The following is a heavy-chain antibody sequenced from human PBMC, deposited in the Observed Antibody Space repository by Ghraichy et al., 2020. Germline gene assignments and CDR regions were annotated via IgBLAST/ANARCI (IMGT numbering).Heavy chain of an antibody. J-gene: IGHJ4*02. V-gene: IGHV3-23*01. CDR3: AKLRAAAGTLVTYYFDY. CDR2: ISGSGGST. CDR1: GFTFSSYA. D-gene: IGHD6-13*01. Sequence: GGSLRLSCAASGFTFSSYAMSWVRQAPGKGLEWVSAISGSGGSTSYADSVKGRFTISRDNSKNTLYLQMNSLRAEDTAVYYCAKLRAAAGTLVTYYFDYGGQGTLVTVSS.